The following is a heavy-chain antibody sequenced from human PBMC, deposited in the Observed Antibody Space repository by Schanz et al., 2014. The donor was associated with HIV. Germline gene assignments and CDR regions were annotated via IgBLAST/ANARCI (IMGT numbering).Heavy chain of an antibody. CDR1: GYTFTGYY. CDR2: INPNTGGT. CDR3: ALQGALDAFDF. D-gene: IGHD1-1*01. V-gene: IGHV1-2*02. J-gene: IGHJ3*01. Sequence: QVQLVQSGAEVKKPGASVKVSCKASGYTFTGYYIHWVRQAPGQGLEWMGWINPNTGGTNFAQKFQGRVTMTRDTSISAVYMELSRLRSDDTAFYYCALQGALDAFDFWGQGTMVTVSS.